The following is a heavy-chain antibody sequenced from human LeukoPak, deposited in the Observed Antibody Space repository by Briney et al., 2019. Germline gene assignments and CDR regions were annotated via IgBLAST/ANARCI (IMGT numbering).Heavy chain of an antibody. V-gene: IGHV4-39*01. CDR2: IYYSGST. CDR3: ARQFDYDILTGYHRMVGWFDP. J-gene: IGHJ5*02. Sequence: SETLSLTCTVSGGSISSSSYYWGWIRQPPGKGLEWIGSIYYSGSTYYNPSLKSRVTISVDTSKNQFSLNLSSVTAADTAVYYCARQFDYDILTGYHRMVGWFDPWGQGTLVTVSS. D-gene: IGHD3-9*01. CDR1: GGSISSSSYY.